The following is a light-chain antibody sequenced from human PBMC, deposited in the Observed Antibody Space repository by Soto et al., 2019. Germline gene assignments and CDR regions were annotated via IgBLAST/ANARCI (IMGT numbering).Light chain of an antibody. J-gene: IGKJ2*01. V-gene: IGKV3D-15*01. CDR3: QQYYDWPPNT. CDR1: RPIANK. Sequence: TQSPALLSVSPGETATLSCKASRPIANKLAWYQQSPGQTPRLLIYGASTRASGVPDRFSGSGSGTDFTLTITSPHAEDFATYYCQQYYDWPPNTFGQGTKFDIK. CDR2: GAS.